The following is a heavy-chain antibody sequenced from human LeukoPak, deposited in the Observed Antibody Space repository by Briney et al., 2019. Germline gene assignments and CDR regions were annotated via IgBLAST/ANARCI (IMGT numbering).Heavy chain of an antibody. CDR3: ARRPAAIDRPFDY. CDR1: GGSISSYS. D-gene: IGHD2-2*01. V-gene: IGHV4-59*01. Sequence: PSETLSLTCTVSGGSISSYSWSWIRQPPGKGLERIGYIYYTGGTNYNPSLKSRVTISVDTSKNQFSLKLNSVTAADTAVYYCARRPAAIDRPFDYWGQGTLVTVSS. CDR2: IYYTGGT. J-gene: IGHJ4*02.